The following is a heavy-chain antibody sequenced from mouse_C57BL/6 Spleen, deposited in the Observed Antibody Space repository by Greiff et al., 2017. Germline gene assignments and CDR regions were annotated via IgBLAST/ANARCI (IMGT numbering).Heavy chain of an antibody. Sequence: EVMLVESGGGLVKPGGSLKLSCAASGFTFSDYGMHWVRQATEKGLEWVAYISSGSSTIYYADTVKGRFTISRDNAKNTLFLQMTSLRSEDTAMYYCARDYGSSWFAYWGQGTLVTVSA. CDR2: ISSGSSTI. V-gene: IGHV5-17*01. CDR1: GFTFSDYG. D-gene: IGHD1-1*01. CDR3: ARDYGSSWFAY. J-gene: IGHJ3*01.